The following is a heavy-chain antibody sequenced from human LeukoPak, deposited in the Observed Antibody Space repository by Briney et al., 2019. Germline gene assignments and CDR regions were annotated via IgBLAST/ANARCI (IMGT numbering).Heavy chain of an antibody. CDR1: GYSFTSYW. CDR3: ASGFCSITYCHYASRKRDGYNYLPSH. J-gene: IGHJ4*02. Sequence: HGESLKISCKGSGYSFTSYWIDWVRQMPGKGLEWMGIIYPGDSDTRYSPSFQGQVTISADKSISTAYLQWSSLKASDTAMYYCASGFCSITYCHYASRKRDGYNYLPSHWGQGTLVTVSS. CDR2: IYPGDSDT. D-gene: IGHD5-24*01. V-gene: IGHV5-51*01.